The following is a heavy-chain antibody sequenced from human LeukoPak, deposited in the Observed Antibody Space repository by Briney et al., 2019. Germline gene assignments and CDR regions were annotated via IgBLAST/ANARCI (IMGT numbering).Heavy chain of an antibody. V-gene: IGHV4-59*01. CDR1: GGSISSYY. CDR3: ASGKRVSYYDTSGYYYLDAFDI. Sequence: SQTLSLTCTVSGGSISSYYWNWIRQPPGKGLEWIGYIYYSGSTSYNPSLKSRLTISVDTSNNQFSLKLTSLTAADTAVYYCASGKRVSYYDTSGYYYLDAFDIWGQGTMVTVSS. CDR2: IYYSGST. J-gene: IGHJ3*02. D-gene: IGHD3-22*01.